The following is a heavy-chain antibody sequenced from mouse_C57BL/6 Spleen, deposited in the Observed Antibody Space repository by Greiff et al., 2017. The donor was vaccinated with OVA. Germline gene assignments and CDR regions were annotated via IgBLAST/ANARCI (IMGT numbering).Heavy chain of an antibody. CDR3: ARSNYDYDDEYYVDY. J-gene: IGHJ2*01. D-gene: IGHD2-4*01. CDR2: ILPGSGST. CDR1: GYTFTGYW. Sequence: VQLQQSGAELMKPGASVKLSCKATGYTFTGYWIEWVKQRPGHGLEWIGEILPGSGSTNYNEKFKGKATFTADTSSNTAYMQLSRLTTEDSAIYYCARSNYDYDDEYYVDYWGQGTTLTVSS. V-gene: IGHV1-9*01.